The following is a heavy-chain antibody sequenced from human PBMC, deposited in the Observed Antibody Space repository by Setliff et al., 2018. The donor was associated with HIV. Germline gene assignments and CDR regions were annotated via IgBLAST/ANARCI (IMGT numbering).Heavy chain of an antibody. D-gene: IGHD1-26*01. V-gene: IGHV3-74*03. J-gene: IGHJ4*02. CDR2: INSDGSST. Sequence: PGGSLRLSCAASGFTFSSYWMHWVRQVPGKGLVWVSRINSDGSSTTYADFVKGRFTISRDNAKNTLYLQMNSLGAEDTAVYSCARWGSGSYERVFDYWGQGMLVTVSS. CDR1: GFTFSSYW. CDR3: ARWGSGSYERVFDY.